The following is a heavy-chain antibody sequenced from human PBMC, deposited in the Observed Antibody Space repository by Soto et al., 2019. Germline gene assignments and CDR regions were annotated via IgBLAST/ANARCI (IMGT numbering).Heavy chain of an antibody. V-gene: IGHV4-31*03. J-gene: IGHJ5*02. CDR3: ARSTIIGTARGWFDP. CDR2: ISYSGST. D-gene: IGHD1-20*01. CDR1: GGSISSGDNY. Sequence: SETLSLTCTVSGGSISSGDNYWSWIRQHPGKGLEWIGNISYSGSTNYNPSLESRLTISIDSSKNQFSLKLSSVTAADTAVYYCARSTIIGTARGWFDPWGQGTLVTVS.